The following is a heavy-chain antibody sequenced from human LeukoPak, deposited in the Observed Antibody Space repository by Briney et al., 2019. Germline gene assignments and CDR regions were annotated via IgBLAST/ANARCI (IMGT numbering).Heavy chain of an antibody. D-gene: IGHD6-19*01. CDR3: ARGGVAGTFDY. CDR1: GGSISSYY. CDR2: IYYSGST. J-gene: IGHJ4*02. Sequence: PSETLSLTCTVPGGSISSYYWSWIRQPPGKGLEWIGYIYYSGSTNYNPSLKSRVTISVDTSKNQFSLKLSSVTAADTAVYYCARGGVAGTFDYWGQGTLVTVSS. V-gene: IGHV4-59*01.